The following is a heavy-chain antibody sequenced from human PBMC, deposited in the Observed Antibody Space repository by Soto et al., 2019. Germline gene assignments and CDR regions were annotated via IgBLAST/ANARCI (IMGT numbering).Heavy chain of an antibody. CDR1: GYTFSLYV. CDR2: ISAYNGNT. Sequence: KFSCFASGYTFSLYVISWVRQAPGQGLEWMGWISAYNGNTNYAQKLQGRVTMTTDTSTSTAYMELRSLRSDDTAVYYCARESLPDLGAFDIWGQGTMVTVSS. CDR3: ARESLPDLGAFDI. V-gene: IGHV1-18*04. J-gene: IGHJ3*02.